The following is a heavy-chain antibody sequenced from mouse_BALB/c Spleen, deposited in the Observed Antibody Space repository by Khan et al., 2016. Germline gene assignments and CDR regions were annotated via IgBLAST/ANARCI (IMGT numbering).Heavy chain of an antibody. V-gene: IGHV3-8*02. CDR3: STLSYFASAFAY. D-gene: IGHD1-1*01. CDR2: ISNSGDS. CDR1: GDSITSGH. Sequence: EVQLVESGPSLAKPSQTLSLTCSVTGDSITSGHWNWIRKFPGNKFDFMGYISNSGDSYYNPSLKSRISITRDTSKNQYYLHLNSVTTENTASSFCSTLSYFASAFAYWGQGTLVTVSP. J-gene: IGHJ3*01.